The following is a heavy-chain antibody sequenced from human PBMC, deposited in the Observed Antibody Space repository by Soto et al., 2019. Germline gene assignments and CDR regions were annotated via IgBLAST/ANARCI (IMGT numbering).Heavy chain of an antibody. Sequence: QITLKESGPTLVKPTQTLTLTCTFSGFSLSSTRMAVGWIRQPPGKALEWLALIYWDDDKRYSPFLKSRLTIAKDTSKVEVGLTMSYMDPVDTARYYCAHIVVAGLGYYFDYWVQGTLVTVSS. CDR1: GFSLSSTRMA. CDR2: IYWDDDK. J-gene: IGHJ4*02. V-gene: IGHV2-5*02. CDR3: AHIVVAGLGYYFDY. D-gene: IGHD6-19*01.